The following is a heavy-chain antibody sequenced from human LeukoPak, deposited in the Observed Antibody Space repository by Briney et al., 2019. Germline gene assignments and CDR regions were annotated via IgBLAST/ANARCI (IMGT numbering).Heavy chain of an antibody. CDR2: IIPIFGIA. V-gene: IGHV1-69*04. CDR1: GGTFSSYA. Sequence: SVKVSCKASGGTFSSYAISWVRQAPGQGLEWMGRIIPIFGIANYAQKFQGRVTITADKSTSTAYMELSSLRSEDTAVYYCARDPQPYRYGSYYFDYWGQGTLVTVSS. CDR3: ARDPQPYRYGSYYFDY. D-gene: IGHD5-18*01. J-gene: IGHJ4*02.